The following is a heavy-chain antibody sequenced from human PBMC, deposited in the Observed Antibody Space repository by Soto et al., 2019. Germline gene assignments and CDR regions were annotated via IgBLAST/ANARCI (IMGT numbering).Heavy chain of an antibody. Sequence: ASVKVSCKASGYTFTSYAMHWVRQAPGQRLEWMGWINAGNGNTKYSQKFQGRVTITRDTSASTAYMELSSLRSEDTAVYYCARVGCGGDCYDYYYYYGMDVWGQGTTVTVSS. D-gene: IGHD2-21*02. CDR1: GYTFTSYA. J-gene: IGHJ6*02. V-gene: IGHV1-3*01. CDR2: INAGNGNT. CDR3: ARVGCGGDCYDYYYYYGMDV.